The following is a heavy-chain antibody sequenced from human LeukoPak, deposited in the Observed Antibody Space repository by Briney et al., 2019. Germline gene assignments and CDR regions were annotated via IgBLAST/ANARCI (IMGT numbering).Heavy chain of an antibody. CDR1: GYSFDTYP. J-gene: IGHJ4*02. D-gene: IGHD6-19*01. CDR2: INPYSGNT. V-gene: IGHV1-18*01. CDR3: ARQGAYSSAIGLGY. Sequence: ASVKVSCKASGYSFDTYPITWVRQAPGQGLEWMGWINPYSGNTNYAQKFQGRVTMTRDTSTRTVYMEVSSLRSEDTAVYYCARQGAYSSAIGLGYWGQGTLVTVSS.